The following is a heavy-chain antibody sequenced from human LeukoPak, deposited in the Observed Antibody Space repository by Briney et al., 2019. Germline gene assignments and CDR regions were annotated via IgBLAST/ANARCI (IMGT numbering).Heavy chain of an antibody. CDR2: ISSSGSTI. CDR3: ATSDCSSTSCYPAYYYYMDV. Sequence: PGGSLRLSCAASGFTFSSYEMNWVRQAPGKGLEWVSYISSSGSTIYYADSVKGRFTISRDNAKNSLYLQMNSLRAEDTAVYYCATSDCSSTSCYPAYYYYMDVWGKGTTVTVSS. J-gene: IGHJ6*03. D-gene: IGHD2-2*01. CDR1: GFTFSSYE. V-gene: IGHV3-48*03.